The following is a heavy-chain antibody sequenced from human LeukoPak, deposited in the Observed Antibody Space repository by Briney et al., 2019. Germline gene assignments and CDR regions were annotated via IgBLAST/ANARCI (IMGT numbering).Heavy chain of an antibody. V-gene: IGHV3-49*03. CDR1: GFTFGDYA. Sequence: PGGSLRLSCTASGFTFGDYAMSWFRQAPGKGLEWVGFIRSKAYGGTTEYAASVKGRFTISSDDSKSIAYLQMNSLKTEDTAVYYCTRTPLAPRVYPDYWGQGTLVTVSS. D-gene: IGHD6-13*01. J-gene: IGHJ4*02. CDR2: IRSKAYGGTT. CDR3: TRTPLAPRVYPDY.